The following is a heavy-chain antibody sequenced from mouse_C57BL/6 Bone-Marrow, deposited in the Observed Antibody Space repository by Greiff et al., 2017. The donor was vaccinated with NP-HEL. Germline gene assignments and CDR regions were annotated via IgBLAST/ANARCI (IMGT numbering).Heavy chain of an antibody. CDR1: GFNIKDDY. V-gene: IGHV14-4*01. CDR3: TCTFFDY. CDR2: IDPENGDT. J-gene: IGHJ2*01. Sequence: EVKLQESGAELVRPGASVKLSCTASGFNIKDDYMHWVKQRPEQGLEWIGWIDPENGDTEYASKFQGKATITADTSSNTAYLQLSSLTSEDTAVYYCTCTFFDYWGQGTTLTVSS.